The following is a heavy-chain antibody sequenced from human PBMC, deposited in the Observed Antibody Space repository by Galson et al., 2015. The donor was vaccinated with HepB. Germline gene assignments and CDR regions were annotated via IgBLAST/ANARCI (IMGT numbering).Heavy chain of an antibody. D-gene: IGHD2-2*01. Sequence: SVKVSCKASGYTFTSYGINWVRQAPGQGLEWMGRINPNSGGTNYAQKFQGRVTMTRDTSISTAYMELSRLRSDDTAVYYCARDVKDIVVVPAAPPDDAFDIWGQGTMVTVSS. V-gene: IGHV1-2*06. CDR1: GYTFTSYG. CDR2: INPNSGGT. J-gene: IGHJ3*02. CDR3: ARDVKDIVVVPAAPPDDAFDI.